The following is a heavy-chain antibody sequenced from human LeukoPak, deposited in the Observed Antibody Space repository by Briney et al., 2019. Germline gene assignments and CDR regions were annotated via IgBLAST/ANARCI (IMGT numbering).Heavy chain of an antibody. CDR1: GFTFSSYE. CDR3: ARLAVAGDFDY. J-gene: IGHJ4*02. CDR2: ISSSGSTI. Sequence: GGSLRLSCAASGFTFSSYEMNWVRQAPGKGLEWVSYISSSGSTIYYADSVKGRFTISRDNAKNSLYLQMNSLRAEDTAVYYCARLAVAGDFDYWGQGTLVTVSS. V-gene: IGHV3-48*03. D-gene: IGHD6-19*01.